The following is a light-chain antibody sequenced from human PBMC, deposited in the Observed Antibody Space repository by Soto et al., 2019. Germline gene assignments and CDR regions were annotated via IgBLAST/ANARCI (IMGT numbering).Light chain of an antibody. V-gene: IGLV2-8*01. Sequence: QSALTQPASVSGSPGQSITISCTGTSTDVGDSNHVSWYQHHPGKAPKLIIYEVNKRPSGVPDRFSGSKSGNTASLTVSGLQAEDEADYYCSSYAGSSNVFGTGTKLTVL. CDR3: SSYAGSSNV. CDR2: EVN. J-gene: IGLJ1*01. CDR1: STDVGDSNH.